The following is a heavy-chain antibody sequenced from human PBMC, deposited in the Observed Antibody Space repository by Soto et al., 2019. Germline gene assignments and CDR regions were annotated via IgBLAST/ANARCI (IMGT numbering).Heavy chain of an antibody. CDR1: GFTFSSYA. CDR3: AKENGYSSSWFEFDY. Sequence: EVQLLESGGGLVQPGGSLRLSCAASGFTFSSYAMSWVRQAPGKGLEWVSAISGSGGSTYYADSVQGRFTISRDDYKNTLYLQMNSLRAEDTAVYYCAKENGYSSSWFEFDYWGQGTLVTVSS. J-gene: IGHJ4*02. V-gene: IGHV3-23*01. CDR2: ISGSGGST. D-gene: IGHD6-13*01.